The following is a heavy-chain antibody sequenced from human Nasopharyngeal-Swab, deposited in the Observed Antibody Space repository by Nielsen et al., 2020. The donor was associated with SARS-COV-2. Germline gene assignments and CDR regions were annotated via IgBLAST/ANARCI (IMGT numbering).Heavy chain of an antibody. D-gene: IGHD3-3*01. Sequence: GESLKISCAASGFTFSSYNMNWVRQAPGKGLEWVSSISSSSTYIYYADSVKGRFTIPRDSAKSSLYLQMNSLRAEDTAVYYCARDGLDYDFWSAYFMDVWGQGTTVTVSS. CDR2: ISSSSTYI. CDR1: GFTFSSYN. J-gene: IGHJ6*02. CDR3: ARDGLDYDFWSAYFMDV. V-gene: IGHV3-21*06.